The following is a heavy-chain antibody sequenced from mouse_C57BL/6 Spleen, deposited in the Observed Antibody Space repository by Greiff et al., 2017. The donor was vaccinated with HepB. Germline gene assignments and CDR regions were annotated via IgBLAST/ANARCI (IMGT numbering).Heavy chain of an antibody. J-gene: IGHJ3*01. Sequence: VQLQQSGAELVKPGASVKISCKASGYAFSSYWMNWVKQRPGKGLEWIGQIYPGDGDTNYNGKFKGKATLTADKSSSTAYMQLSSLTSEDSAVYFCARSSYYSNYGEGFAYWGQGTLVTVSA. D-gene: IGHD2-5*01. CDR3: ARSSYYSNYGEGFAY. CDR1: GYAFSSYW. V-gene: IGHV1-80*01. CDR2: IYPGDGDT.